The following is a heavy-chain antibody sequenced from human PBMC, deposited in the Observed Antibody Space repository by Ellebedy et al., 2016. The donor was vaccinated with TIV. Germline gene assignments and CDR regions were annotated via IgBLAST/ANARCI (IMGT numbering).Heavy chain of an antibody. D-gene: IGHD2-15*01. CDR3: SRALGYCSGGSCYEVRLDY. V-gene: IGHV4-34*01. CDR1: GGSFSGYY. Sequence: MPSETLSLTCAVYGGSFSGYYWNWIRQPPGKGLEWIGEITHSGSTNYNPSLKIRVTISVDTSKNQFSLKLSSVTAADTAGYYCSRALGYCSGGSCYEVRLDYWGQGTLVTVSS. CDR2: ITHSGST. J-gene: IGHJ4*02.